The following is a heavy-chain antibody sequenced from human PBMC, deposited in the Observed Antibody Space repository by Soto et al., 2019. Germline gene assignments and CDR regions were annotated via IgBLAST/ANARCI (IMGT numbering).Heavy chain of an antibody. CDR2: IYYSGST. D-gene: IGHD6-25*01. J-gene: IGHJ6*04. CDR1: GGPITSYY. V-gene: IGHV4-59*01. CDR3: VPGPGIAAAESYSYYGMAV. Sequence: QVQLQESGPGLVKPSETLSLTCTVSGGPITSYYWSWIRQAPGKGLEWIGYIYYSGSTSYNPSLKSRGAISADTSKNQLSLRLTTVGAADTAVYYCVPGPGIAAAESYSYYGMAVWGKGTTVTVSS.